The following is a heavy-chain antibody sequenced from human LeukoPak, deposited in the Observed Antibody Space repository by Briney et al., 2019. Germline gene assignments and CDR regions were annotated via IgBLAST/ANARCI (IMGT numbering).Heavy chain of an antibody. D-gene: IGHD6-19*01. V-gene: IGHV3-21*01. CDR1: GFTSSIYS. CDR3: ARDSSGWSRDI. J-gene: IGHJ3*02. CDR2: ISRSGYI. Sequence: GGSLRLSCAASGFTSSIYSISWVPQAPGKGLEWFSSISRSGYILYADSVKGRFTISRDNAKNSLYLQMNSLRAEDTAVYYCARDSSGWSRDIWGQGTMVTVSS.